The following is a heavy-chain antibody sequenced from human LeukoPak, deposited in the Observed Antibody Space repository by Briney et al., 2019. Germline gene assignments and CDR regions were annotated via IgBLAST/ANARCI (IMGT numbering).Heavy chain of an antibody. J-gene: IGHJ4*02. CDR1: GFTFSSYA. V-gene: IGHV3-64*01. CDR3: ARARITMVRGVITSYYFDY. Sequence: PGGSLRLSCAASGFTFSSYAMHWVRQAPGKGLEYVSAISSNGGSTYYANSVKGRFTISRDNSKNTLYPQMGSLRAEDMAVYYCARARITMVRGVITSYYFDYWGQGTLVTVSS. CDR2: ISSNGGST. D-gene: IGHD3-10*01.